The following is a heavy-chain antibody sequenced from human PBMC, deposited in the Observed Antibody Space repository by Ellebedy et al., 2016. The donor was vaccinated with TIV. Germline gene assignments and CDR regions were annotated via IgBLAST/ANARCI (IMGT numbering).Heavy chain of an antibody. D-gene: IGHD4-17*01. V-gene: IGHV1-3*01. CDR3: ARDMTTVTINWFDP. CDR1: GYTFTSYA. Sequence: ASVKVSCXASGYTFTSYAMHWVRQAPGQRLEWMGWINAGNGNTKYSQKFQGRVTITRDTSASTAYMELSSLRSEGTAVYYCARDMTTVTINWFDPWGQGTLVTVSS. CDR2: INAGNGNT. J-gene: IGHJ5*02.